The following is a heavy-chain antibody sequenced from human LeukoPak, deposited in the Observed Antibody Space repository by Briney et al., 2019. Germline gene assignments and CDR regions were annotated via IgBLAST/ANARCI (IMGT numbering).Heavy chain of an antibody. CDR3: ARGIWGFGDTNTFDP. J-gene: IGHJ5*02. CDR1: GYTFTSYD. CDR2: MNPNSGNT. Sequence: ASVKVSCKASGYTFTSYDINWVRQATGQGLEWMGWMNPNSGNTGCAQKFQGRVTMTRNTSISTAYMELSSLRSEDTAVYYCARGIWGFGDTNTFDPWGQGTLVTVSS. V-gene: IGHV1-8*01. D-gene: IGHD3-10*01.